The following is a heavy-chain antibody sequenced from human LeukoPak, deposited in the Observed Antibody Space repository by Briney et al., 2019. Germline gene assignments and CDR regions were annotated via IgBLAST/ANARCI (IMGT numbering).Heavy chain of an antibody. CDR3: ARDGAAAGGNWFDP. J-gene: IGHJ5*02. V-gene: IGHV4-61*02. CDR1: GDSISSGKYY. Sequence: ASETLSLTCTVSGDSISSGKYYWSWIRQPAGKGLEWIGRIYTSGSTNYNPSLKSRVTISVDTSKNQFSLKLSSVTAADTAVYYCARDGAAAGGNWFDPWGQGTLVTVSS. D-gene: IGHD6-13*01. CDR2: IYTSGST.